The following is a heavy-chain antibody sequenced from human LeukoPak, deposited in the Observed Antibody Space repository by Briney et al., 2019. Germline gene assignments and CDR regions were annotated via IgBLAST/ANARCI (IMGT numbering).Heavy chain of an antibody. V-gene: IGHV1-2*02. J-gene: IGHJ3*02. CDR3: ARERWEPHDAFDI. CDR2: INPNSGGT. Sequence: ASVKVSCKASGYTFTGYYMHWVRQAPGQGLEWMGWINPNSGGTNYAQKFQGRVTMTRGTSISTAYMELSRLRSDDTAVYYCARERWEPHDAFDIWGQGTMVTVSS. D-gene: IGHD1-26*01. CDR1: GYTFTGYY.